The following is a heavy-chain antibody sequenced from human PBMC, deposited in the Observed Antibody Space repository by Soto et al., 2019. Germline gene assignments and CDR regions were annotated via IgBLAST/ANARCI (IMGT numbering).Heavy chain of an antibody. CDR1: GFTFSSYA. CDR3: AKVQGRLEYYFDY. J-gene: IGHJ4*02. D-gene: IGHD3-3*01. CDR2: ISGSGGST. Sequence: GGSLRLSCAASGFTFSSYAMSWVRQAPGKGLEWVSAISGSGGSTYYADSMKGRFNISRDNSKNTLYLQMNSLRAEDTAVYYCAKVQGRLEYYFDYWGQGALVTVSS. V-gene: IGHV3-23*01.